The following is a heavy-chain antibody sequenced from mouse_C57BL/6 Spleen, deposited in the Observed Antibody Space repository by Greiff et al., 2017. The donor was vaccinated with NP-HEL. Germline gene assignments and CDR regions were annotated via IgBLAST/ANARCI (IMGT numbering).Heavy chain of an antibody. V-gene: IGHV3-1*01. CDR1: GYSITSGYD. Sequence: EVKLQESGPGMVKPSQSLSLTCTVTGYSITSGYDWHWIRHFPGNKLEWMGYISYSGRTNYNPSLKSRISITHDTSKNHFFLKLNSVTTEDTATYYCANSNYDYFDYWGQGTTLTVSS. CDR3: ANSNYDYFDY. CDR2: ISYSGRT. D-gene: IGHD2-5*01. J-gene: IGHJ2*01.